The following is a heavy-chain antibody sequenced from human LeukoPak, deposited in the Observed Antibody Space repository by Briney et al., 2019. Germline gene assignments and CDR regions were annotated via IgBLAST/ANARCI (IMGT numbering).Heavy chain of an antibody. CDR2: INPSGGST. J-gene: IGHJ4*02. CDR1: GYTFTSYY. D-gene: IGHD6-6*01. CDR3: ARDYEWQGIAARAIDY. V-gene: IGHV1-46*01. Sequence: GASVKVSCKASGYTFTSYYMHWVRQAPGQGLEWMGIINPSGGSTSYAQKFQGRVTMTRDTSTSTVYMELSSLRSEDTAVYYCARDYEWQGIAARAIDYWGQGTLVTVSS.